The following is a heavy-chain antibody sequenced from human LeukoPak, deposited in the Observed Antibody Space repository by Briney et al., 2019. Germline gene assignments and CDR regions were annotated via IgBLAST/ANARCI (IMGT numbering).Heavy chain of an antibody. Sequence: PSETLSLTCTVSGGSISSYYWSWLRQPPGKGLEWIGFIYYSGITDYNPSLKSRVTMSVDTSKNQFSLKLSSVTAADTAVYYCAREEDSSSWYNAGSMDVWGQGTTVTVSS. D-gene: IGHD6-13*01. CDR3: AREEDSSSWYNAGSMDV. CDR1: GGSISSYY. J-gene: IGHJ6*02. CDR2: IYYSGIT. V-gene: IGHV4-59*12.